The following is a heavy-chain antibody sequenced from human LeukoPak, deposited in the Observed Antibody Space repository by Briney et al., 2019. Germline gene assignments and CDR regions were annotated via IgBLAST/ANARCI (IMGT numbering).Heavy chain of an antibody. CDR1: GFNFNSYA. V-gene: IGHV3-30*04. D-gene: IGHD3-16*01. CDR3: ATELRILSWGVDAFDI. J-gene: IGHJ3*02. CDR2: ISYDGSNK. Sequence: GRSLRLSCAASGFNFNSYAVQWVRQAPGKGLEWVAFISYDGSNKYYADSVKERFTISRDTSKTTLYLQMNSLRTEDTALYYCATELRILSWGVDAFDIWGQGTMVTVSS.